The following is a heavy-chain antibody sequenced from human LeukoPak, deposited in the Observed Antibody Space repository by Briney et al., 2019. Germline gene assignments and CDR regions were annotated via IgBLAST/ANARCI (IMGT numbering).Heavy chain of an antibody. CDR3: ARDITGSFDY. CDR2: IYYSGST. Sequence: SETLSLTCTVSGDSISSSSYYWGWIRQPPGKGLEWIGSIYYSGSTYYNPSLKSRVTISVDTSKNQFSLKLSSVTAAGTAVYYCARDITGSFDYWGQGNLVTVSS. V-gene: IGHV4-39*07. CDR1: GDSISSSSYY. D-gene: IGHD1-14*01. J-gene: IGHJ4*02.